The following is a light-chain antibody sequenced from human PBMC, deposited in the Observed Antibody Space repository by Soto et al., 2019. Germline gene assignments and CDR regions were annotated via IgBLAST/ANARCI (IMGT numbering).Light chain of an antibody. V-gene: IGLV2-23*01. CDR1: SSDVGSYNL. CDR3: SSYAPSIAVAYV. Sequence: QSALTQPASMSGSPGQSITISCTGTSSDVGSYNLVSWYQQFPDKAPKLIIYDGSERPSGVSDRFSGSKSGNTASLTISGLRAEDEAEYHCSSYAPSIAVAYVFGTGTKLTVL. CDR2: DGS. J-gene: IGLJ1*01.